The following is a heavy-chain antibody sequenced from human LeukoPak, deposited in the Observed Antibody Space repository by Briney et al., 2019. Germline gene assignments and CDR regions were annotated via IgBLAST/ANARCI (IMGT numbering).Heavy chain of an antibody. Sequence: GGSLRLSCAASGFTFSNDAMTWVRQAPGKGLEWVSAISGSGGSTYYADSVKGRFTISRDNSKNTLYLQMNSLRAEDTAVYYCAKAPPVVVVAATRYYYYYMDVWGKGTTVTISS. V-gene: IGHV3-23*01. CDR3: AKAPPVVVVAATRYYYYYMDV. J-gene: IGHJ6*03. CDR2: ISGSGGST. CDR1: GFTFSNDA. D-gene: IGHD2-15*01.